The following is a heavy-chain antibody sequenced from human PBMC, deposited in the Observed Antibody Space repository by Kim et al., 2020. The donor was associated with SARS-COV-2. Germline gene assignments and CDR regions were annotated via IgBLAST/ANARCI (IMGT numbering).Heavy chain of an antibody. J-gene: IGHJ4*02. V-gene: IGHV3-30*04. Sequence: GGSLRLSCAASGFTFSSYAMHWVRQAPGKGLEWVAGISYDGSNKYYADSVKGRFTISRDNSKNTLYLQMNSLRAEDTAVYYCARGTGGAIPDGWGQGTLVAVSS. D-gene: IGHD3-16*01. CDR3: ARGTGGAIPDG. CDR2: ISYDGSNK. CDR1: GFTFSSYA.